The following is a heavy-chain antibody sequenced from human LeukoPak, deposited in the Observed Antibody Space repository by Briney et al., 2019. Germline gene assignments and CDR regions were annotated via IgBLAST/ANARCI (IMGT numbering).Heavy chain of an antibody. CDR2: IWYDGSNK. CDR1: GFTFSSYG. CDR3: ARVTTVTTSLDY. Sequence: GGSMRLSCAASGFTFSSYGMHWVRQAPGKGLEWVAVIWYDGSNKYYADSVKGRFTISRDNSKNTLYLQMNSLRAEDTAVYYCARVTTVTTSLDYWGQGTLVTVSS. J-gene: IGHJ4*02. D-gene: IGHD4-17*01. V-gene: IGHV3-33*01.